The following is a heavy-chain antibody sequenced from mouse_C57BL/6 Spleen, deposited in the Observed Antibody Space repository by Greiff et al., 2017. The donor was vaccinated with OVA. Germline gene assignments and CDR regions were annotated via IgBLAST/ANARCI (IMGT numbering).Heavy chain of an antibody. CDR1: GYTFTDYE. Sequence: VQLQQSGAELVRPGASVTLSCTASGYTFTDYEMHWVKQTPVHGLEWIGAIDPETGGTAYNQKFKGKAILTADKSSSTAYMVLRSLTSEDSAVYYCTREGDWDWFAYWGQGTLVTVAA. CDR2: IDPETGGT. D-gene: IGHD4-1*01. CDR3: TREGDWDWFAY. V-gene: IGHV1-15*01. J-gene: IGHJ3*01.